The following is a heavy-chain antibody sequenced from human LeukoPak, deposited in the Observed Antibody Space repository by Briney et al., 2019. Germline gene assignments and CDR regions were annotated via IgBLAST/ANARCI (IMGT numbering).Heavy chain of an antibody. Sequence: WVRQAPGKGLEWIGSIYYSGSTYYNPSLKSRVTISVDTSKNQFSLKLSSVTAADTAVYYCASYTSKYYYDSSGYYLLFDYWGQGTLVTVSS. CDR3: ASYTSKYYYDSSGYYLLFDY. CDR2: IYYSGST. J-gene: IGHJ4*02. V-gene: IGHV4-39*07. D-gene: IGHD3-22*01.